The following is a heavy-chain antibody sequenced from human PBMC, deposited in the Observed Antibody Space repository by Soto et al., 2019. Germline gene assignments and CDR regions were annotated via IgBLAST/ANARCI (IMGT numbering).Heavy chain of an antibody. Sequence: GGSLRLSCAASGFTFSSYEMNWVRQAPGKGLEWVSYISSSGSTIYYADSVKGRFTISRDNAKNSLYLQMNSLRAEDTAVHYCARTIRLYGMDVWGQGTTVTVSS. CDR2: ISSSGSTI. J-gene: IGHJ6*02. V-gene: IGHV3-48*03. CDR3: ARTIRLYGMDV. D-gene: IGHD3-3*01. CDR1: GFTFSSYE.